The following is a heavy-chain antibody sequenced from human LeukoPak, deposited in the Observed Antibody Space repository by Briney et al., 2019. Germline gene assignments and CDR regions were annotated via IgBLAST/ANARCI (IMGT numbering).Heavy chain of an antibody. J-gene: IGHJ3*02. Sequence: GGSLRLSCAASGFTFDDYGMSWVRQAPGKGLEWVSGINWSGGSTGYADSVKGRFTISRDNAKNSLYLQMNSLRAEDTALYHCAGGGPYCGGDCSSDAFDIWGQGTMVTVSS. D-gene: IGHD2-21*02. V-gene: IGHV3-20*01. CDR1: GFTFDDYG. CDR3: AGGGPYCGGDCSSDAFDI. CDR2: INWSGGST.